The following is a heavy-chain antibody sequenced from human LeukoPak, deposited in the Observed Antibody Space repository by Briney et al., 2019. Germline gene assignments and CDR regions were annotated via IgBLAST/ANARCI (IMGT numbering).Heavy chain of an antibody. J-gene: IGHJ4*02. Sequence: GGSLRLSCAASGFTFSSYGMHWVRQAPGKGLEWVAVISNDGSNKYYADSVKGRFTISRDNSKNTLYLQMNSLRAEDTAVYYCAKGGAVAGRDYWGQGTLVTVSS. CDR3: AKGGAVAGRDY. V-gene: IGHV3-30*18. CDR1: GFTFSSYG. D-gene: IGHD6-19*01. CDR2: ISNDGSNK.